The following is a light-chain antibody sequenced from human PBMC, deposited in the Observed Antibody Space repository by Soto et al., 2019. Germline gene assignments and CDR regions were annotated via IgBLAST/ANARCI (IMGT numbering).Light chain of an antibody. V-gene: IGLV4-69*01. J-gene: IGLJ2*01. CDR2: VKSDGSH. CDR1: SGHGNYV. Sequence: QPVLTQSPSASASLGASVKLTCTLSSGHGNYVIAWHQQQPEKGPRYLMKVKSDGSHNKGDGIPDRFSGSSSGAERYLAISGLQSEDEADYYCQTWDTGIVVFGGGTKLTVL. CDR3: QTWDTGIVV.